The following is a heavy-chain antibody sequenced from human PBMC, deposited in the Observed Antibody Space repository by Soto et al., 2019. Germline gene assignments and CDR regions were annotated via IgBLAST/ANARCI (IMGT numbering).Heavy chain of an antibody. V-gene: IGHV4-39*01. Sequence: SETLSLTCTVSGGSISSSSYYWGWIRRPPGKGLEWIGSIYYSGSTYYNPSLKSRVTISVDTSKNQFSLKLSSVTAADTAVYYRARQATKVPYFDYWGQGTLVTVSS. CDR1: GGSISSSSYY. D-gene: IGHD1-1*01. CDR3: ARQATKVPYFDY. CDR2: IYYSGST. J-gene: IGHJ4*02.